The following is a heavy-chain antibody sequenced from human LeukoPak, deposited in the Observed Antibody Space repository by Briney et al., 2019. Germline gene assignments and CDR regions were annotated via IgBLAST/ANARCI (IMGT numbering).Heavy chain of an antibody. CDR1: GGSISSYH. CDR2: IYYSGST. CDR3: ARTQYGMDV. V-gene: IGHV4-59*08. Sequence: KTSETLSLTCTVSGGSISSYHWSWIRQPPGKGLEWIGYIYYSGSTNYNPSLKSRVTISVDTSKNQFSLKLSSVTAADTAVYYCARTQYGMDVWGQGTTVTVSS. J-gene: IGHJ6*02.